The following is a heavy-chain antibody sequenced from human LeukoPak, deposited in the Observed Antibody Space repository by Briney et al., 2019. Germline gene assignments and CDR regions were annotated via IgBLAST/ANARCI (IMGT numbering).Heavy chain of an antibody. J-gene: IGHJ6*02. D-gene: IGHD5-24*01. V-gene: IGHV1-18*01. CDR2: ISADNGNT. CDR1: GYTFTNYD. CDR3: ARAGRDGYPTYYYYYGMDV. Sequence: GASVKVSCKASGYTFTNYDISWVRQAPGQGLEWMGWISADNGNTNYAQKLRGRVTMTTDTSTSTAYMELRSLRSDDTAVYYCARAGRDGYPTYYYYYGMDVWGQRTTVTVSS.